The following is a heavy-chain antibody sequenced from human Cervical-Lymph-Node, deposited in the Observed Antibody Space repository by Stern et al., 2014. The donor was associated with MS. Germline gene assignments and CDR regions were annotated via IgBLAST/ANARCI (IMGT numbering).Heavy chain of an antibody. CDR1: GYSFTTFD. CDR2: MSPNSGNT. V-gene: IGHV1-8*01. J-gene: IGHJ5*02. CDR3: VRSGHSYRRWFDP. Sequence: VQLVESGAEVKKPGASVKVSCKASGYSFTTFDINWVRQATGQGPEWMGWMSPNSGNTGSAQKFQGRVTMTRNTSLSTAYMELSGLRSEDTAVYYCVRSGHSYRRWFDPWGQGTLVRLL. D-gene: IGHD1-26*01.